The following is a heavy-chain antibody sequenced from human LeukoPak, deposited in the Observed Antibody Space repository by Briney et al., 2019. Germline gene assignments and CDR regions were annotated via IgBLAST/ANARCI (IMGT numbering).Heavy chain of an antibody. J-gene: IGHJ4*02. CDR2: IWYDGSKM. V-gene: IGHV3-33*01. CDR3: ARDDCSTTSCLTY. CDR1: GYTFSRHG. Sequence: GSLRLSCAASGYTFSRHGMHWVRQAPGKGLEWVAVIWYDGSKMYYPDSVKDRFTISRDISQSILFLQMNGLRAEDTAVYYCARDDCSTTSCLTYWGQGTLVTVSS. D-gene: IGHD2-2*01.